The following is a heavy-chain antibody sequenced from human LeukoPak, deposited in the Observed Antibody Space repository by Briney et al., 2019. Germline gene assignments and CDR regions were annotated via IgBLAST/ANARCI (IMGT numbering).Heavy chain of an antibody. CDR1: GFTFSNYA. D-gene: IGHD3-3*01. CDR3: AKDFTANYDFWSGYPH. V-gene: IGHV3-23*01. J-gene: IGHJ4*02. CDR2: ISGSGGST. Sequence: GGSLRLSCAASGFTFSNYAMSWVRQAPGKGLDWVSAISGSGGSTYYADSVKGLFTISRDNSKNTLYLQMNSLRAEDTAVYYCAKDFTANYDFWSGYPHWGQGTLVTVSS.